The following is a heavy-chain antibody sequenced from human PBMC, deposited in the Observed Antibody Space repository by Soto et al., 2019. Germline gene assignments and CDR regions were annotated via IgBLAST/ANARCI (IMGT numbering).Heavy chain of an antibody. CDR1: GGSVSSGSYY. V-gene: IGHV4-61*01. D-gene: IGHD3-3*01. CDR2: IYYSGST. J-gene: IGHJ5*02. CDR3: AMVQRFSEWFVP. Sequence: SETLSLTCTVSGGSVSSGSYYWSWIRQPPGKGLEWIGYIYYSGSTNYNPSLKSRVTISVDTSKNQFSLKLSSVTAADTAVYYFAMVQRFSEWFVPPCQGT.